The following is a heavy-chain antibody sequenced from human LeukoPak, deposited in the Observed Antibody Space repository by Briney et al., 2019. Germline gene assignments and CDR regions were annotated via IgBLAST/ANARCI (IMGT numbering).Heavy chain of an antibody. CDR3: ARGWSRWQQLSDY. CDR2: MNPNSGNT. V-gene: IGHV1-8*01. J-gene: IGHJ4*02. D-gene: IGHD6-13*01. Sequence: ASVKVSCKASGYTFTSYDINWVRQATGQGLEWMGWMNPNSGNTGYAQKFQGRVTMTRNTSISTAYMELSSLRSEDTAVCYCARGWSRWQQLSDYWGQGTLVTVSS. CDR1: GYTFTSYD.